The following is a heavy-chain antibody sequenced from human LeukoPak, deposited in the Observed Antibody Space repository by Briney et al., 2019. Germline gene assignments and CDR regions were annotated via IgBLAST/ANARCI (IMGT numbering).Heavy chain of an antibody. J-gene: IGHJ3*01. Sequence: PGGSLRLFCEASEFTFSTYEMNWVRQAPGKGLEWIAYIMGGGRVIYYKDSVKGRFIISRDNATKSLFLQMNSLRVEDTAVYYCWGTDKTGPETFDVWGLGTMVTVSS. D-gene: IGHD3-16*01. V-gene: IGHV3-48*03. CDR3: WGTDKTGPETFDV. CDR2: IMGGGRVI. CDR1: EFTFSTYE.